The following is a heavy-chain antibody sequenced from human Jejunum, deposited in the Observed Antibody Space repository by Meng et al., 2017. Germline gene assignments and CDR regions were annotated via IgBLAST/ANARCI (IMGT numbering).Heavy chain of an antibody. CDR2: IIPIFGPT. Sequence: QVQRGRPGARVKKPGSSVKVSCKASGGTFSSDAMSWVRQAPGQGLEWMGGIIPIFGPTNYAQKFQGRLTITADESTSTAYMELSGLRSEDTALYYCARGAVMATTYYFEYWGQGSLVTVSS. CDR3: ARGAVMATTYYFEY. CDR1: GGTFSSDA. V-gene: IGHV1-69*01. D-gene: IGHD1-26*01. J-gene: IGHJ4*02.